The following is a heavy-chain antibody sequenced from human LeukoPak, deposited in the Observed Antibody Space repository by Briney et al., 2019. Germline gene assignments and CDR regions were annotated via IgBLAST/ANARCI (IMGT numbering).Heavy chain of an antibody. D-gene: IGHD2-2*01. CDR3: TRWDCTTTGCYPFDY. J-gene: IGHJ4*02. CDR2: IRDRANSYAT. CDR1: GFTFSGSA. V-gene: IGHV3-73*01. Sequence: GGSLRLSCAASGFTFSGSAIHWVRQASGKGLEWVGRIRDRANSYATAYIASVKGRFTISGDDSKNTAYLQMSSLKTEDTAVYYCTRWDCTTTGCYPFDYWGQGTLVTVSS.